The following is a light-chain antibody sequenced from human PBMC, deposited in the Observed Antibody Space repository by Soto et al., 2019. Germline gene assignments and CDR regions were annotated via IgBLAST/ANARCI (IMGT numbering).Light chain of an antibody. CDR3: QQSFTTPPT. V-gene: IGKV3D-15*01. Sequence: EIVMTQSPATLSLSPVEIATLSCRASQSVSIDLAWYQQTPGQAPRLLIYGASTRATGIPDRFSGSGSGTDFTLTISSLQPEDFATYYCQQSFTTPPTFGQGTKVDIK. CDR2: GAS. J-gene: IGKJ1*01. CDR1: QSVSID.